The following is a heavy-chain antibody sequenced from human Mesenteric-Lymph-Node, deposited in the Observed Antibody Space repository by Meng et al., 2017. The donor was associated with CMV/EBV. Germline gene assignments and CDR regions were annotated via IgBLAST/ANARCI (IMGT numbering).Heavy chain of an antibody. D-gene: IGHD3-10*01. CDR1: GFPFSNYK. CDR2: ISTSGNYI. V-gene: IGHV3-21*04. Sequence: GESLKISCVASGFPFSNYKIDWVRQAPGKGLEWVSSISTSGNYIYYADSVKGRFTISRDNAKNSLFLQMNSLRAEDTAVYYCARDRGFLQFDYWGQGTLVTVSS. J-gene: IGHJ4*02. CDR3: ARDRGFLQFDY.